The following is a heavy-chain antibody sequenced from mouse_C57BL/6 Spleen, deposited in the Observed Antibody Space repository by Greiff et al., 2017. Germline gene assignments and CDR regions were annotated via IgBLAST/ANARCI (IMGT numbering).Heavy chain of an antibody. Sequence: VQLQQPGAELVMPGASVKLSCKASGYTFTSYWMHWVKQRPGQGLEWIGEIDPSDSYTNYNQKFKGKSTLTVDKSSSTAYMQLSSLTSEDSAVYYCARYSNCSYWYFDVWGTGTTVTVSS. J-gene: IGHJ1*03. CDR3: ARYSNCSYWYFDV. V-gene: IGHV1-69*01. CDR2: IDPSDSYT. D-gene: IGHD2-5*01. CDR1: GYTFTSYW.